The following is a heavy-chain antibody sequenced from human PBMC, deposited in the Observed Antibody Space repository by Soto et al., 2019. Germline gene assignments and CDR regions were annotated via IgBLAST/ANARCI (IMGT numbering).Heavy chain of an antibody. CDR2: INSDGSST. V-gene: IGHV3-74*01. CDR1: GFTFSSYW. J-gene: IGHJ6*02. CDR3: ARDYVYYDILTGRPSGWYYGMDV. Sequence: GGSLRLSCAASGFTFSSYWMHWVRQAPGKGLVWVSRINSDGSSTSYADSVKGRFTISRDNAKNTLYLQMNSLRAEDTAVYYCARDYVYYDILTGRPSGWYYGMDVWGQGTTVTVSS. D-gene: IGHD3-9*01.